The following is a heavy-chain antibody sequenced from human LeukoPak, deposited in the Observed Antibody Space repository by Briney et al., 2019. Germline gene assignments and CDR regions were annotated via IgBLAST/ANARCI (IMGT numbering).Heavy chain of an antibody. D-gene: IGHD6-19*01. Sequence: GSSVKVSRKASGGTFSSYAISWVRQAPGQGLEWMGGIIPIFGTANYAQKFQGRVTITADESTSTAYMELSSLRSEDTAVYYCAKRIAVAGDDYYYGMDVWGQGTTVTVSS. CDR3: AKRIAVAGDDYYYGMDV. J-gene: IGHJ6*02. V-gene: IGHV1-69*01. CDR2: IIPIFGTA. CDR1: GGTFSSYA.